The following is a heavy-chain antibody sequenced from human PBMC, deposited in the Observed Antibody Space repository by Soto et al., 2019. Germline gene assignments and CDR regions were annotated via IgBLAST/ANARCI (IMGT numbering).Heavy chain of an antibody. CDR1: GFTFSSYR. CDR3: ALISNWYGDYYYGMDV. D-gene: IGHD6-13*01. J-gene: IGHJ6*02. CDR2: ISSSSSTI. Sequence: GGALRLSCSVSGFTFSSYRMKWVRQPPGKGLEWVSYISSSSSTIYYADYVKGRFTISRDNAKNSLYLQMNSLRDEDTAVYYCALISNWYGDYYYGMDVWGQGTTVTVTS. V-gene: IGHV3-48*02.